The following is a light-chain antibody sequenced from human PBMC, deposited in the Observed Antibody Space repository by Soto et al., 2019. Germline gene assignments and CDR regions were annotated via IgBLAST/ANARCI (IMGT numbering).Light chain of an antibody. V-gene: IGKV3-11*01. J-gene: IGKJ5*01. CDR3: QQRSNWPPVIT. CDR1: QSVSISS. CDR2: GAS. Sequence: ETVLTQSPGTLSLSPGERATLSCRASQSVSISSLAWYQQRPGQAPRLLIYGASNRATGIPARFSGSGSGTDFTLTISSLEPEDFAVYYCQQRSNWPPVITFGQGTRLEIK.